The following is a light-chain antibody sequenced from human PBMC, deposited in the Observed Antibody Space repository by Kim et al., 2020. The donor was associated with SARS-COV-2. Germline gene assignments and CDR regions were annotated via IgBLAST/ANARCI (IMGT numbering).Light chain of an antibody. CDR2: GNS. V-gene: IGLV1-40*01. CDR3: QSYDSSLSVWV. CDR1: SSNVGAGYD. Sequence: RVTISFTGSSSNVGAGYDVHWYQQHPGTAPKLLLYGNSNRPSGVPDRFSGSKSGTSASLAITGLQAEDEADYDCQSYDSSLSVWVFGGGTQLTVL. J-gene: IGLJ3*02.